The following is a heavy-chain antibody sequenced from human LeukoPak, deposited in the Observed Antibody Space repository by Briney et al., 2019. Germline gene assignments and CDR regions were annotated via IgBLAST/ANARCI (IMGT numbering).Heavy chain of an antibody. V-gene: IGHV5-51*06. CDR1: GFSFSTYW. J-gene: IGHJ6*03. Sequence: GESLKISCKGSGFSFSTYWIAWVRQMPGKGLEFMGIIYPGDSDTRYSPSFQGHVIISVDKSISTAYLQWSSLKASDTAKYYCARTPYDFYYIDVWGKGTTVTVSS. CDR3: ARTPYDFYYIDV. CDR2: IYPGDSDT. D-gene: IGHD2-15*01.